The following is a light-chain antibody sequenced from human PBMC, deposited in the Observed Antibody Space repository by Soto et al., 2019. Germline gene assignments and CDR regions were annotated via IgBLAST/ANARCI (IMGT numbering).Light chain of an antibody. J-gene: IGLJ2*01. CDR3: SSYAGSNSFAI. CDR2: EVT. V-gene: IGLV2-8*01. CDR1: TSDIGAYDF. Sequence: QSALAQPASVSGSPGQSITIPCTGTTSDIGAYDFVSWYQQHPGKAPKLMVYEVTKRPSGVPDRFSGSKSGNTASLTVSGLQAEDEADYYCSSYAGSNSFAIFGGGTKVTVL.